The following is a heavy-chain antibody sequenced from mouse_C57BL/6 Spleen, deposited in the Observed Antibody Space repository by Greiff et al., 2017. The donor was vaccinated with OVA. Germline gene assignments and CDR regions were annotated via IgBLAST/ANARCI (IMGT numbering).Heavy chain of an antibody. V-gene: IGHV1-53*01. D-gene: IGHD1-1*01. CDR3: ARNSYYYGSSYDAMDY. CDR2: INPSNGGT. J-gene: IGHJ4*01. CDR1: GYTFTSYW. Sequence: VQLKQPGTELVKPGASVKLSCKASGYTFTSYWMHWVKQRPGQGLEWIGNINPSNGGTNYNEKFKSKATLTVDKSSSTAYMQLSSLTSEDSAVYYGARNSYYYGSSYDAMDYWGQGTSVTVSS.